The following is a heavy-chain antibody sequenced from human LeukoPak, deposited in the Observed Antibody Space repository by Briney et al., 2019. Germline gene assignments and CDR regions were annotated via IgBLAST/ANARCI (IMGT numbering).Heavy chain of an antibody. D-gene: IGHD6-13*01. J-gene: IGHJ4*02. CDR3: ARGSHRRYSSSWYSL. Sequence: GGSLRLSWVASGFTFSSYAMHWVRQAPGEGLECVSSISSDGGNTYYANSVRGRFTISRDNSKNTLYLQMGSLRTEDMAVFYCARGSHRRYSSSWYSLWGQGTLVTVSS. CDR2: ISSDGGNT. V-gene: IGHV3-64*01. CDR1: GFTFSSYA.